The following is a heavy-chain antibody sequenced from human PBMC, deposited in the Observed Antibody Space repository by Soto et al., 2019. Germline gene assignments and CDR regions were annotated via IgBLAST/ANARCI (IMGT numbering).Heavy chain of an antibody. CDR2: ISSSSSYT. J-gene: IGHJ3*02. CDR3: AKPHIVGAWDAFDI. CDR1: GFTFSDYY. Sequence: QVQLVESGGGLVKPGGSLRLSCAASGFTFSDYYMSWIRQAPGKGLEWVSYISSSSSYTNYADSVKGRFTISRDNAKNSLYLQMNSLRAEDTAVYYCAKPHIVGAWDAFDIWGQGTMVTVSS. D-gene: IGHD1-26*01. V-gene: IGHV3-11*05.